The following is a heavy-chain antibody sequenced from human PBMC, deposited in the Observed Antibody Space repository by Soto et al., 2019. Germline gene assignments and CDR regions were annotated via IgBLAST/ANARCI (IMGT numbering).Heavy chain of an antibody. CDR3: LRAKRSGYDAGVAYYHTRDV. D-gene: IGHD3-22*01. CDR1: GGTSSNFV. V-gene: IGHV1-69*06. Sequence: QVQLVQSGTEVKKAGSSVKVSCRASGGTSSNFVLTWVRQAPGQGLEWLGGILPMFGAGKYAQKFQARRIITADRATPTAAMDLGRRRLEAAAAAVYLRAKRSGYDAGVAYYHTRDVWGHGTTVTVSS. J-gene: IGHJ6*02. CDR2: ILPMFGAG.